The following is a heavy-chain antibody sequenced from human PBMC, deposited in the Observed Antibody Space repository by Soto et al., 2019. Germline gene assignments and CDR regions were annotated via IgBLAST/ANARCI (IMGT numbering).Heavy chain of an antibody. Sequence: SETLSLTCTVSGGSISSGDYYWSWIRQPPGKGLEWIGYIYYSGSTYYNPSLKSRVTISVDTSKNQFSLKLSSVTAADTAVYYCASQVRATTCFDYWGQGTLVTVSS. V-gene: IGHV4-30-4*01. D-gene: IGHD2-2*01. CDR3: ASQVRATTCFDY. CDR1: GGSISSGDYY. J-gene: IGHJ4*02. CDR2: IYYSGST.